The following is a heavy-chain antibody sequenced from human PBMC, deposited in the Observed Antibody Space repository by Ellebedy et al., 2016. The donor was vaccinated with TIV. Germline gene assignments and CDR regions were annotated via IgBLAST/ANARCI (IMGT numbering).Heavy chain of an antibody. J-gene: IGHJ6*02. CDR2: MNPNSGNT. CDR1: GYTFTSYD. D-gene: IGHD2-21*02. CDR3: GTGDWTFLGMDV. V-gene: IGHV1-8*01. Sequence: ASVKVSXXASGYTFTSYDINWVRQATGQGLEWMGWMNPNSGNTGYAQKFQGRVTMTEDTFTDTAYLELSSLRSEDSAVYYCGTGDWTFLGMDVWGPGTTVTVSS.